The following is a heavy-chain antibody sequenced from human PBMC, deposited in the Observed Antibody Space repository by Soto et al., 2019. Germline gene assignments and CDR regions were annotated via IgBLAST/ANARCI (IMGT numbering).Heavy chain of an antibody. V-gene: IGHV6-1*01. J-gene: IGHJ4*02. CDR3: LIDGGFDFVH. CDR2: TYYRSKWYI. D-gene: IGHD3-16*01. Sequence: SQTLSLTCAISGDSVFSNTAAWNWIRQSTSRGLEWLGRTYYRSKWYIDYAVTVKSRIAINPDTSKNKFSLHLNSVTPDDTARYCCLIDGGFDFVHWGQGAQVTDSS. CDR1: GDSVFSNTAA.